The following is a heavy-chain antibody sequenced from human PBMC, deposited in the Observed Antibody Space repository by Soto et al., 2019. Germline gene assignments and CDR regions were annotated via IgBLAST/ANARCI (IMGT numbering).Heavy chain of an antibody. CDR2: IWYDGSNK. CDR1: GFTFSSYG. D-gene: IGHD3-3*01. J-gene: IGHJ5*02. V-gene: IGHV3-33*01. CDR3: ARAPIWSGYPTCP. Sequence: PGGSLRLSCAASGFTFSSYGMHWVRQAPGKGLEWVAVIWYDGSNKYYADSVKGRFTISRDNSKNTLYLQMNSLRAEDTAVYYCARAPIWSGYPTCPWVQGTLVTVSS.